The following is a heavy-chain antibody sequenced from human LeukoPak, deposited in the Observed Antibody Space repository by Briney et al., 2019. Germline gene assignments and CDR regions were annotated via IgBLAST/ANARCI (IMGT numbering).Heavy chain of an antibody. J-gene: IGHJ4*02. CDR3: AREKEATFDY. D-gene: IGHD5-12*01. CDR1: GGSISSYY. V-gene: IGHV4-59*01. Sequence: SETLSLTWTVYGGSISSYYWSWIRQPPGKGLEWIGYIYYSGSTNYNPSLKSRVTISVDTSKNQFSLKLSSVTAADTAVYYCAREKEATFDYWGQGTLVTVSS. CDR2: IYYSGST.